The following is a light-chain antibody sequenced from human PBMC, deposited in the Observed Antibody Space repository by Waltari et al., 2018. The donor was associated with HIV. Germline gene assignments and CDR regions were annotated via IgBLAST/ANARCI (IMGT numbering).Light chain of an antibody. Sequence: QSALSQPASVSGSPGQSVTISCNGTNSDIDASDYVSWYQKFPDRVPRLLIYDVKTRPSGVSSRFSGSKAANTASLTISGLQPEDEADFYCASLSNSITLVVFGGGTHLTVL. J-gene: IGLJ2*01. CDR2: DVK. CDR3: ASLSNSITLVV. CDR1: NSDIDASDY. V-gene: IGLV2-14*01.